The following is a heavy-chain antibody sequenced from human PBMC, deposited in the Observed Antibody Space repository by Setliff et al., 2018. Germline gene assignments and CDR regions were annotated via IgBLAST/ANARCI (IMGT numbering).Heavy chain of an antibody. Sequence: GGSLRLSCAASGFTFSKYWMHWVRQAPGKGLVWVSRISPDGSLTDYADSVKGRFTISRDSAKNTVYLQMNSLGAEDTAVYYCARGRTRSFMVIAYYFQHWGQGTLVTVSS. CDR3: ARGRTRSFMVIAYYFQH. D-gene: IGHD2-21*01. CDR2: ISPDGSLT. V-gene: IGHV3-74*01. J-gene: IGHJ1*01. CDR1: GFTFSKYW.